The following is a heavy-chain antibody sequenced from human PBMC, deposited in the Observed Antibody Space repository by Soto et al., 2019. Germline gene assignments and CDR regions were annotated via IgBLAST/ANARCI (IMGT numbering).Heavy chain of an antibody. V-gene: IGHV1-8*02. Sequence: QVQLVQSGAEVKKPGASVKVSCKASGYTFTSYDINWVRQATGQGLEWMGWMNPNSGNTGYAQKFQGRVTMTSNTAINTSYMDQSSLRAEETAVYYRAREVGANRFNSWGERTLVTVST. CDR1: GYTFTSYD. D-gene: IGHD1-26*01. J-gene: IGHJ4*02. CDR3: AREVGANRFNS. CDR2: MNPNSGNT.